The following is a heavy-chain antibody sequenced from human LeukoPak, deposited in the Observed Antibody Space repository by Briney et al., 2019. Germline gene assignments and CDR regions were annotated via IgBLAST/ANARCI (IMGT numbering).Heavy chain of an antibody. D-gene: IGHD3-3*01. CDR1: GFTFSSYD. J-gene: IGHJ4*02. CDR2: IGTAGDT. Sequence: GGSLRLSCAACGFTFSSYDMHWVRQATGKGLEWVSAIGTAGDTYYPGSVKGQFTISRENAKNSLYPQMNSLRAGDTAVYYCARVRSILRFLEWLFYYFDYWGQGTLVTVSS. CDR3: ARVRSILRFLEWLFYYFDY. V-gene: IGHV3-13*03.